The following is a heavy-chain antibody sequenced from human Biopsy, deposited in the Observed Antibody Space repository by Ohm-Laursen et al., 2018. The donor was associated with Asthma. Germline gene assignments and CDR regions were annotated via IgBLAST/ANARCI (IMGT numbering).Heavy chain of an antibody. CDR1: GYTFNAYY. D-gene: IGHD3-10*01. Sequence: SVKVSCNASGYTFNAYYIHWVRQAPGQEFEWMGRINPNSGNTHYAHKFQGRVTMTRDTSISTVYMELTSLRSDDTAVYYCARAPQPQNYGSGNAQYGLDVWGQGTTVTVSS. CDR3: ARAPQPQNYGSGNAQYGLDV. CDR2: INPNSGNT. V-gene: IGHV1-2*06. J-gene: IGHJ6*02.